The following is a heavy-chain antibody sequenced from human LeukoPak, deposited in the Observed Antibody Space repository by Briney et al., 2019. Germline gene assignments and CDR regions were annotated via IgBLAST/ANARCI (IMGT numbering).Heavy chain of an antibody. CDR3: AKGWGNFDY. V-gene: IGHV3-30*18. D-gene: IGHD3-16*01. CDR2: ISYDGSDK. Sequence: PGGSLRLSCAASGLTFSSYGMHWVRQAPGKGLEWVAVISYDGSDKYYADSVKGRFTISRDSSKNTLFLQMNSLRVEDTALYYCAKGWGNFDYWGQGTLVTVSS. J-gene: IGHJ4*02. CDR1: GLTFSSYG.